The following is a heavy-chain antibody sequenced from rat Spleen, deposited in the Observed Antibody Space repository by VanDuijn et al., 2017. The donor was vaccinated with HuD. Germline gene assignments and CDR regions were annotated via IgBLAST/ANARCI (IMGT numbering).Heavy chain of an antibody. Sequence: EVQLVESGGGLVQPGRSLKLSCAASGFTFSDYGMAWVRQAPTKGLEWVATISYGDSSGHSSTYYRDSVKGRFTISTDNAKSTLYLQMDSLRSEDTASYYCARHGDNYGWFAYWGQGTLVTVSS. CDR2: ISYGDSSGHSST. V-gene: IGHV5-29*01. D-gene: IGHD1-11*01. J-gene: IGHJ3*01. CDR1: GFTFSDYG. CDR3: ARHGDNYGWFAY.